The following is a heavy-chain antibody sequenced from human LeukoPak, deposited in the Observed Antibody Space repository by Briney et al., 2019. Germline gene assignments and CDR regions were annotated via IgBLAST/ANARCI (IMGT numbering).Heavy chain of an antibody. CDR3: ARALHPRDAIDV. CDR1: GFTFSRYG. V-gene: IGHV3-33*01. CDR2: IWFDGDVK. Sequence: GRSLRLSCVASGFTFSRYGMHWVRQAPGKGLEWVAVIWFDGDVKSYTDAVQGRFTISRDNSKSTLYLQMNSLRAEDTAVYYCARALHPRDAIDVRGQGTMVTVSS. J-gene: IGHJ3*01.